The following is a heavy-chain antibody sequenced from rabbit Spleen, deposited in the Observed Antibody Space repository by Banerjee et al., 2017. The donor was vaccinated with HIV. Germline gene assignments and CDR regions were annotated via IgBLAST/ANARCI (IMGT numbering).Heavy chain of an antibody. CDR3: ARDLVGVIGWNFYL. CDR1: GFDFSSKLY. D-gene: IGHD1-1*01. Sequence: QSLEESGGDLVKPGASLTLTCTASGFDFSSKLYMSWVRQAPGKGLEWIAYIYAADSGSPDYASWAKGRFTISKTSSTTVTLQMTSLTAADRATYFCARDLVGVIGWNFYLWGPGTLVTVS. J-gene: IGHJ4*01. V-gene: IGHV1S40*01. CDR2: IYAADSGSP.